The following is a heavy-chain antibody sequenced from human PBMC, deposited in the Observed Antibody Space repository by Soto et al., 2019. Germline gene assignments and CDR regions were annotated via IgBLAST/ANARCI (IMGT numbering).Heavy chain of an antibody. J-gene: IGHJ4*02. V-gene: IGHV4-4*09. CDR3: ARRNYGEEGYFFDF. D-gene: IGHD4-17*01. CDR1: GGSITGYY. Sequence: QVQLRESGPGLVRPSETLSLTCTVSGGSITGYYWSWIRLPPGKGLEWIGYIYDSGTTTYNAALTGRVSVPAETSKNQFSLNLRSVTAADTAIYYCARRNYGEEGYFFDFWGQGVLVTVSS. CDR2: IYDSGTT.